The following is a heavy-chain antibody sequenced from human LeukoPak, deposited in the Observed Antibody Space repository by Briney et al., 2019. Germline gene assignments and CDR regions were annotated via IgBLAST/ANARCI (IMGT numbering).Heavy chain of an antibody. Sequence: GGSLRLSCAASGFTFSSYGMHWVRQAPGKGLEWVAFIQYDESTKYYADSLKGRFTISRDNSKNTLYLQMNSLSAEDTAVYYCARDSIRQQLYYFDYWGQGTLVTVSS. CDR1: GFTFSSYG. J-gene: IGHJ4*02. D-gene: IGHD6-13*01. CDR3: ARDSIRQQLYYFDY. V-gene: IGHV3-30*02. CDR2: IQYDESTK.